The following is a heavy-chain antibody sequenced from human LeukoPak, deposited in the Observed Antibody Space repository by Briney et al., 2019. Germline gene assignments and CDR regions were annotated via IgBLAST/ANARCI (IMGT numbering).Heavy chain of an antibody. V-gene: IGHV3-23*01. D-gene: IGHD3-22*01. Sequence: GGSLRLSCAASGFTFSSYAMSWVRQAPGKGLEWVSAISGSGGSTYYADSVKGRFTISRDNSKNTLYLLMNSLRAEDTAVYYCARGLVVITAYYYYYMDVWGKGTTVTVSS. J-gene: IGHJ6*03. CDR2: ISGSGGST. CDR1: GFTFSSYA. CDR3: ARGLVVITAYYYYYMDV.